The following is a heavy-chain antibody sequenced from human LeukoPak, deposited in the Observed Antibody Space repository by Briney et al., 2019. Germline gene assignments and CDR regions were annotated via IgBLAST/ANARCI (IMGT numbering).Heavy chain of an antibody. J-gene: IGHJ4*01. CDR2: IKYDGSEK. Sequence: GGSLRLSCAASGFTFTSHDMNWVRQAPGKGLEWVAHIKYDGSEKSYVDSVKGRFTISRDNAKNSLYLQMSSLRAEDTAVYYCARSNSFDYWGHGTLVTVSS. D-gene: IGHD6-6*01. CDR3: ARSNSFDY. V-gene: IGHV3-7*01. CDR1: GFTFTSHD.